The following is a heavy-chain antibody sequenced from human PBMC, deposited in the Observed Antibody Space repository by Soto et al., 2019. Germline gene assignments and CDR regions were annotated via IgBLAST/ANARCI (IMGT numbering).Heavy chain of an antibody. CDR2: IYSRSDGGRT. CDR3: TREGEVFCSGGSCYGRFDF. D-gene: IGHD2-15*01. J-gene: IGHJ4*02. Sequence: GGSLRLSCAASGFTFTNAWMNWVRQAPGKGLEWVGRIYSRSDGGRTDYAAPVKGRFTISRDDSKNTMYLEMNSLKTDDTAVYFCTREGEVFCSGGSCYGRFDFWGQGTLVTVSS. V-gene: IGHV3-15*07. CDR1: GFTFTNAW.